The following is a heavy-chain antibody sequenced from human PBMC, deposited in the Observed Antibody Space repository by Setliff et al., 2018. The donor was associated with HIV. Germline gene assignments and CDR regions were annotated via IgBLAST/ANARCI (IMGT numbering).Heavy chain of an antibody. CDR1: GGSISSYY. D-gene: IGHD6-19*01. CDR3: ASSVAGSGPNWFDP. J-gene: IGHJ5*02. Sequence: SETLSLTCTVSGGSISSYYWGWTRQPPGKGLEWIGIIYYTGNTYYNPSLKSRVTISVDTSKNQFSLKLSSVTAADTAVYYCASSVAGSGPNWFDPWGQGTLVTVPQ. CDR2: IYYTGNT. V-gene: IGHV4-39*01.